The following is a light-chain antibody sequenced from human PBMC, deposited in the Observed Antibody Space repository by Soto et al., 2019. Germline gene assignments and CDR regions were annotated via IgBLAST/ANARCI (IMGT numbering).Light chain of an antibody. CDR2: KAS. J-gene: IGKJ4*01. V-gene: IGKV1-5*03. CDR1: QSISSW. CDR3: QQYNSYPLT. Sequence: DIQMTQSPSTLSASVGDRVTITCRASQSISSWLAWYQQKPGTAPKVLIYKASSLESGVPSRFSGSGSGTEFTLTISSLQPGDFATYYCQQYNSYPLTFGGGTKVEIK.